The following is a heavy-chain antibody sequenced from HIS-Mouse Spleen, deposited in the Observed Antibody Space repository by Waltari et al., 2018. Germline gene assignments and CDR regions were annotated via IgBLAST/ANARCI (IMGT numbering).Heavy chain of an antibody. CDR2: ISYRWSN. V-gene: IGHV4-39*07. D-gene: IGHD6-13*01. Sequence: QLQLQESGPGLVKPSETLSLTCTVSGSSISSTSYYCAWIRPHQGKGRGCIGSISYRWSNKYNQSLVSRVTISVDASKNQFSLKLSSVTAADTAVYYCAREIPYSSSWYDWYFDLWGRGTLVTVSS. CDR3: AREIPYSSSWYDWYFDL. CDR1: GSSISSTSYY. J-gene: IGHJ2*01.